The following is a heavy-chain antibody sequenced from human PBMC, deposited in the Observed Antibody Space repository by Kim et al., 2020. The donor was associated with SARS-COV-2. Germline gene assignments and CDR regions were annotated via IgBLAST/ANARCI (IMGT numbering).Heavy chain of an antibody. CDR1: GGFVSSGSYF. V-gene: IGHV4-61*01. Sequence: SETLSLTCTVSGGFVSSGSYFWGWIRQPPGKGLEWIGYIYYSGSTNYNPSLKSRVTMSLDTSENQFSLKVRSVTAAATAVYYCARAPNDFWSGYPYYFDYLGQGTL. CDR3: ARAPNDFWSGYPYYFDY. J-gene: IGHJ4*02. D-gene: IGHD3-3*01. CDR2: IYYSGST.